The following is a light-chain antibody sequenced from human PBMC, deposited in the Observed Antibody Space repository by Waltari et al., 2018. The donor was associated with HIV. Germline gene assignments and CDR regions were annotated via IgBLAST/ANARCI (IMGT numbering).Light chain of an antibody. CDR2: EDT. CDR3: QAWANSVVV. J-gene: IGLJ2*01. CDR1: NLGEKY. Sequence: SYELTQPPSLSVSPGQTATISCSGDNLGEKYASWYQQRPGQSPVMVIYEDTKRPSGIPKRVSGSNSGNTATLTITGTQTIDEGDYYCQAWANSVVVFGGGTKLTVL. V-gene: IGLV3-1*01.